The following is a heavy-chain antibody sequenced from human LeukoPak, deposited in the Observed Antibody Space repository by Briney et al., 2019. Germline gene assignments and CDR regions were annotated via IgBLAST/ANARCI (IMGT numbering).Heavy chain of an antibody. CDR1: GGSITNYY. Sequence: PSETLSLTCTVSGGSITNYYWSWIRQPPGKGLEWIGFSYYNGNTNYNPSLKSRVTISVDMSKNQFSLSLRSVTAADTAVYYCARALSSYAHYYYYYMDVWGKGTTVTVSS. V-gene: IGHV4-59*01. CDR3: ARALSSYAHYYYYYMDV. D-gene: IGHD3-16*01. CDR2: SYYNGNT. J-gene: IGHJ6*03.